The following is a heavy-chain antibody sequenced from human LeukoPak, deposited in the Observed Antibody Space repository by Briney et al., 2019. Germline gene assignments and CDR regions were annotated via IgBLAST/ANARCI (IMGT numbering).Heavy chain of an antibody. CDR3: TPHRDGNYPFDY. J-gene: IGHJ4*02. CDR2: ISSTSSTI. V-gene: IGHV3-48*02. D-gene: IGHD1-7*01. Sequence: PGGSLRLSCAASGFTFSTYSMNWVRQAPGKGPEWVSYISSTSSTIYYADSVKGRFTISRDSAKNSLYLQMSSLRDDDTAVYYCTPHRDGNYPFDYWGQGTLATVST. CDR1: GFTFSTYS.